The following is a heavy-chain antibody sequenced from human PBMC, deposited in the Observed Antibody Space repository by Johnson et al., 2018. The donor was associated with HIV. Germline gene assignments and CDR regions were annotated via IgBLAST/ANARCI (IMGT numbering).Heavy chain of an antibody. CDR2: ISGSGGST. J-gene: IGHJ3*02. Sequence: VQLVESGGGLVQPGGSLRLSCAASGFTFSSYAMSWVRQAPGKGLEWVSAISGSGGSTYYADSVTGRSTISRDNSKNTLYLQMNSLRAEDTAVYYCAKDRRGKQQLVTGNDAFDIWGQGTMVTVSS. D-gene: IGHD6-13*01. CDR3: AKDRRGKQQLVTGNDAFDI. V-gene: IGHV3-23*04. CDR1: GFTFSSYA.